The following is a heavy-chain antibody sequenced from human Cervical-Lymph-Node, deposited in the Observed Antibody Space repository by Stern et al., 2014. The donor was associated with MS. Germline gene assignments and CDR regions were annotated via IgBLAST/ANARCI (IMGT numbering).Heavy chain of an antibody. CDR2: NIPILGLP. V-gene: IGHV1-69*09. Sequence: QVQLVQSGAEVKKPGSSVNVFCKASGGTFSSSYAITWLRQAPGQGLEWMGRNIPILGLPNYAQKFQGRVTITADTSTSTAYMELSSLRSEDTAVYYCARGVVSNRAAATQHNLFDPWGQGTLVTVSS. CDR1: GGTFSSSYA. CDR3: ARGVVSNRAAATQHNLFDP. J-gene: IGHJ5*02. D-gene: IGHD2-15*01.